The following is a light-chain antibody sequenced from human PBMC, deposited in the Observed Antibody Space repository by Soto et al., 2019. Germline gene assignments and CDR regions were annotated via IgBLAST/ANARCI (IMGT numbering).Light chain of an antibody. CDR2: GAS. CDR1: QRISSNY. J-gene: IGKJ5*01. CDR3: QQYTGPPTT. Sequence: IVLTKSPGHLSLSPGERATLSCRASQRISSNYLAWCQQRPGQAPRLLIYGASTRAAGIPDRFSGSGSGTDFTLTITRLEPEDSAVYFCQQYTGPPTTVGQGTRLET. V-gene: IGKV3-20*01.